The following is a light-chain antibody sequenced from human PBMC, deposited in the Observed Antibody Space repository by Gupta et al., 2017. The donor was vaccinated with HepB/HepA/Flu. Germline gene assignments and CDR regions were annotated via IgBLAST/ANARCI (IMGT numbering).Light chain of an antibody. CDR1: QSLVYSDVNTY. Sequence: DVVLPQSPLSLPVTLGQPASISCRSSQSLVYSDVNTYLNWFQQRPGQSPRRLIYQVSNRDSGVPDRFSGSGSGTDFTLKISRVEAEDVGVYYCMQRTQWPLYTFGPGTKLEIK. V-gene: IGKV2-30*01. CDR2: QVS. CDR3: MQRTQWPLYT. J-gene: IGKJ2*01.